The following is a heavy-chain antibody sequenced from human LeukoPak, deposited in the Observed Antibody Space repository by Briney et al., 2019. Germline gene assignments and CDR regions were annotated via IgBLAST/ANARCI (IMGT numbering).Heavy chain of an antibody. J-gene: IGHJ6*03. CDR1: GGSFSGYY. D-gene: IGHD6-13*01. V-gene: IGHV4-34*01. CDR2: INHSGST. Sequence: PSETLSLTCAVYGGSFSGYYWSWIRQPPGKGLEWIGEINHSGSTNYNPSLKSRDTISVDTSKNQFSLKLSSVTAADTAVYYCAREAPYSSSWGYYYYYYMDVWGKGTTVTVSS. CDR3: AREAPYSSSWGYYYYYYMDV.